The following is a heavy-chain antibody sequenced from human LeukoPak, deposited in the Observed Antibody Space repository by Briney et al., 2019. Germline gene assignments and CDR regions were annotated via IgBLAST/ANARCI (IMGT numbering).Heavy chain of an antibody. V-gene: IGHV4-38-2*02. J-gene: IGHJ4*02. D-gene: IGHD4-17*01. CDR3: ARAPTVTFFDY. Sequence: SETLSLTCTVSGYSISSGYYWGWIRQPPGKGLEWIGSIYHSGSTYYNPSLKSRVTISVDTSKNQFSLKLSSATAADTAVYYCARAPTVTFFDYWGQGTLVTVSS. CDR1: GYSISSGYY. CDR2: IYHSGST.